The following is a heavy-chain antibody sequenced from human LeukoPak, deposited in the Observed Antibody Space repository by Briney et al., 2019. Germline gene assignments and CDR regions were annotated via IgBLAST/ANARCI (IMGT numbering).Heavy chain of an antibody. V-gene: IGHV3-23*01. D-gene: IGHD6-13*01. CDR3: AKGVSSSWRGYFDY. J-gene: IGHJ4*02. CDR2: ISGTGGST. CDR1: GFTFRSYV. Sequence: GGSLRLSCAASGFTFRSYVMSWVRQAPGKGLEWVSDISGTGGSTYYADSVKGRFTSSRDNSKNTLNLQMNSLKVEDTAVYYCAKGVSSSWRGYFDYWGQGTLVTVSS.